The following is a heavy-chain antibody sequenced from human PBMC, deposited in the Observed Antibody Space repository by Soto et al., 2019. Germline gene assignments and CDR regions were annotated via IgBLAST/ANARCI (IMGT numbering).Heavy chain of an antibody. J-gene: IGHJ4*02. D-gene: IGHD2-15*01. Sequence: GGSLRLSCAASGFTFSSYGMHWVRQAPGKGLEWVAVISYDGSNKYYADSVKGRFTISRDNSKNTLYLQMNSLRAEDTAVYYCAKSSLPYCSGGSCYSGCGYWGQGTLVTVSS. CDR1: GFTFSSYG. V-gene: IGHV3-30*18. CDR2: ISYDGSNK. CDR3: AKSSLPYCSGGSCYSGCGY.